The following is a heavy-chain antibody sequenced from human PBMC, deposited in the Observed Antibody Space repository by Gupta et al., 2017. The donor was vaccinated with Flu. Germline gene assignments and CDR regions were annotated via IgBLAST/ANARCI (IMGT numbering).Heavy chain of an antibody. CDR2: IFHSGTT. V-gene: IGHV4-39*01. CDR1: GGPIRGDNHY. Sequence: QLQLQESGPGLVKPSETLSLTCTVSGGPIRGDNHYWVWIRQRPGQGTEWIASIFHSGTTYYNPSLESRATISIDKSKNHFSLRLNSVTATDTAVYDCARQGVRVGIRYFGLWGRGTRITVSS. CDR3: ARQGVRVGIRYFGL. J-gene: IGHJ2*01. D-gene: IGHD3-10*01.